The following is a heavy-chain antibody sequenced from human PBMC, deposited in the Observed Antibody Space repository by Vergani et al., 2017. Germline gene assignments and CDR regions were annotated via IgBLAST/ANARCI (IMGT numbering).Heavy chain of an antibody. CDR2: IYTGGSN. D-gene: IGHD2-15*01. CDR3: ASEDRYCSGGSCYS. Sequence: QVQLQESGPGLVKPSQTLALTCTVSGGSISSGSYYWNWIRQPAGKGLEWIWRIYTGGSNNYNSSLKSRVTISLDTSKNQFSLKLSSVTAADTAVYYCASEDRYCSGGSCYSWGQGTLVTVSS. V-gene: IGHV4-61*02. CDR1: GGSISSGSYY. J-gene: IGHJ4*02.